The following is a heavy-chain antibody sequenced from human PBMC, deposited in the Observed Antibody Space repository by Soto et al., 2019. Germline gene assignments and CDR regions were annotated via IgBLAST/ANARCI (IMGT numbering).Heavy chain of an antibody. CDR1: GGSISRGGYY. Sequence: TLSLNCTVSGGSISRGGYYWGWIRQHPGKGLEWIGYIYYSGSTYYNPSLKSRVTISVDTSKNQFSLKLSSVTAADTAVYYCARLEMATTHAFDIWGQGTMVTVSS. CDR2: IYYSGST. V-gene: IGHV4-31*03. J-gene: IGHJ3*02. CDR3: ARLEMATTHAFDI. D-gene: IGHD1-1*01.